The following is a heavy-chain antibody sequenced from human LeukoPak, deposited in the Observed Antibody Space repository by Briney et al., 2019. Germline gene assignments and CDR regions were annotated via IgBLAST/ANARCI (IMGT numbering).Heavy chain of an antibody. CDR2: INPNSGGT. CDR1: GYIFTDYY. V-gene: IGHV1/OR15-1*04. CDR3: ARVGSSGWYVHPTLDY. Sequence: ASVKVSCKASGYIFTDYYIHWVRQAPGQELGWMGQINPNSGGTNYAQKFQGRVIMTRDTSISTAYMELTRLISDDTAVYYCARVGSSGWYVHPTLDYWGQGTLVTVSS. D-gene: IGHD6-19*01. J-gene: IGHJ4*02.